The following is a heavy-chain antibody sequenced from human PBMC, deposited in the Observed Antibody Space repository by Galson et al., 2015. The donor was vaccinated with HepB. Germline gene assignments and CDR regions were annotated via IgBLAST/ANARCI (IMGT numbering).Heavy chain of an antibody. V-gene: IGHV3-7*03. Sequence: SLRLSCAGSGFTFSSYWMNWVRQSPGKGLEWVANVNKDGSEKNYVDSVKGRFTISRDNAKKSLYLQMDSLGVDDTAVYYCATYFCGDDCCGFNYWGQGTPVTVSS. CDR3: ATYFCGDDCCGFNY. CDR2: VNKDGSEK. D-gene: IGHD2-21*02. J-gene: IGHJ4*01. CDR1: GFTFSSYW.